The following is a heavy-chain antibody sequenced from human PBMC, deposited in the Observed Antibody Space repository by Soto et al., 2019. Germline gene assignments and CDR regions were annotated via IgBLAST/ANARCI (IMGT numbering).Heavy chain of an antibody. Sequence: SETLSLTCTVSGGSISSYYWSWIRQPPGKGLEWIGYIYYSGSTNYNPSLKSRVTISVDTSKNQFSLKLSSVTAADTAVYYCARSHYEIYFDYWGQGTLVTVSS. CDR2: IYYSGST. D-gene: IGHD4-17*01. V-gene: IGHV4-59*08. J-gene: IGHJ4*02. CDR1: GGSISSYY. CDR3: ARSHYEIYFDY.